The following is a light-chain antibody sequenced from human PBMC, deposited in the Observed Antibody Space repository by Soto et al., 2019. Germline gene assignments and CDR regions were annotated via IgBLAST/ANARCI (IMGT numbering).Light chain of an antibody. CDR3: SSFARSSPP. Sequence: QSALTQPASVSGSPGQSITISCTGTSSDVGSNNLVSWYQQHPGKAPKLMIYEVIRRPSGVSNRFSGSKSVNTASLTISGLQAEDDADYYCSSFARSSPPFGSGTKLTVL. CDR2: EVI. J-gene: IGLJ1*01. V-gene: IGLV2-23*02. CDR1: SSDVGSNNL.